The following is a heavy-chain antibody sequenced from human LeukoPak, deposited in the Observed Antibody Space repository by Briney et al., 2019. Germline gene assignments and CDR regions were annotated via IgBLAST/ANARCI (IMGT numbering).Heavy chain of an antibody. J-gene: IGHJ4*02. CDR2: IKQEGGEK. CDR1: GFTLSSDG. V-gene: IGHV3-7*01. CDR3: ARDERAVGVDC. D-gene: IGHD1-1*01. Sequence: AGGSLRLSCAPSGFTLSSDGMGGVRQAPGKGRGWGGKIKQEGGEKYYVNCVKRRFTIYRYNGKNTLYLQMNGLRPEHTALCYFARDERAVGVDCQGPGTMVTASS.